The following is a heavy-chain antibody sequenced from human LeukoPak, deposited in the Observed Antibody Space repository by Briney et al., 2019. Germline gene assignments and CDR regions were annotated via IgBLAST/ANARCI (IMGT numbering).Heavy chain of an antibody. CDR1: GFTFSSSW. Sequence: GGSLRLSCASSGFTFSSSWMHWVRQAPGKGLVWVSRINTDESYTNYADSVKGRFTISRDNSKNTLYLQMNSLRAEDTSVYYCARDRDYGDRRFDYWGQGTLVTVSS. D-gene: IGHD4-17*01. CDR2: INTDESYT. CDR3: ARDRDYGDRRFDY. V-gene: IGHV3-74*01. J-gene: IGHJ4*02.